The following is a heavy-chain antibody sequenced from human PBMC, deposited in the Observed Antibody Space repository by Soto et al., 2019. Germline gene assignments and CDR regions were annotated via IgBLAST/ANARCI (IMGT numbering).Heavy chain of an antibody. V-gene: IGHV4-59*01. CDR2: IYYSGSSGST. J-gene: IGHJ3*02. Sequence: PSETLSLTCTVSGVSISSYYWTWTRQPPGKGLEWIGYIYYSGSSGSTNYSPSLKSRVTMSADTSKNQFSLKLSSVTAADTAVYYCARMNQLAPKRNAFDIWGQGTMVTVS. D-gene: IGHD1-1*01. CDR3: ARMNQLAPKRNAFDI. CDR1: GVSISSYY.